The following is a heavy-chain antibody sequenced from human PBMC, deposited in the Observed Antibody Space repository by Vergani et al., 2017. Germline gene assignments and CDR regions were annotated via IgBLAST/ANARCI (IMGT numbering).Heavy chain of an antibody. CDR3: TTDPRTCGDGSCYWLSDHLYYGMDV. V-gene: IGHV3-15*01. Sequence: EVQLVESGGGIVKPGGSLRLSCVASGFSFRNAWMNWVRRTPGKGLEWVGRIKSTFDWGTTDYAAAVKGRFTISRDDSKNTLFLPMNGLKTEDIGVYYCTTDPRTCGDGSCYWLSDHLYYGMDVWGQGTTVTVSS. J-gene: IGHJ6*02. CDR1: GFSFRNAW. CDR2: IKSTFDWGTT. D-gene: IGHD2-21*01.